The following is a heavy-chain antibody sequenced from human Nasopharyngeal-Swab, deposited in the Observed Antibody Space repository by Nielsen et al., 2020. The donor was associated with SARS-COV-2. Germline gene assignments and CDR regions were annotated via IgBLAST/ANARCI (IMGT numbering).Heavy chain of an antibody. D-gene: IGHD6-13*01. Sequence: GESLKISWAASGVTFRSDEMNWVRQAPGKGLEWVSYISSSGSTIYYADSVKGRFTISRDNAKNSLYLQMNSLRAEDTAVYYCARAGYSSSWYLWGQGTLVTVSS. J-gene: IGHJ5*02. CDR1: GVTFRSDE. V-gene: IGHV3-48*03. CDR3: ARAGYSSSWYL. CDR2: ISSSGSTI.